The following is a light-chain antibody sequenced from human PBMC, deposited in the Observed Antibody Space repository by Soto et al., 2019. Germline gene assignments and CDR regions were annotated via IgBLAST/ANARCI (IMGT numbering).Light chain of an antibody. Sequence: QSALTQPASVSGSPGQSITISCTGTSSDVGGYNYVSWYQHHPGKAPKLTIYDVTTRPSGVSNRFSGSKSGSTASLTISGLQAEDEADYYCSSYTSSSTLVFGTGTKLTVL. CDR3: SSYTSSSTLV. V-gene: IGLV2-14*03. CDR1: SSDVGGYNY. J-gene: IGLJ1*01. CDR2: DVT.